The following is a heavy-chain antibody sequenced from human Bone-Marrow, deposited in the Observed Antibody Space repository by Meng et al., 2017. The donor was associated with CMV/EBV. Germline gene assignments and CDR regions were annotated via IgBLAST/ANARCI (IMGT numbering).Heavy chain of an antibody. D-gene: IGHD2-21*01. CDR1: GYTFTGYY. CDR3: ARDVKGGDRAFDI. Sequence: ASVKVSCKASGYTFTGYYMHWVRQAPGQGPEWMGWINPNSGGTNYAQKFQGRVTMTRDTSISTAYMELSRLGSDDTAVYYCARDVKGGDRAFDIWGQGTMVTVSS. J-gene: IGHJ3*02. V-gene: IGHV1-2*02. CDR2: INPNSGGT.